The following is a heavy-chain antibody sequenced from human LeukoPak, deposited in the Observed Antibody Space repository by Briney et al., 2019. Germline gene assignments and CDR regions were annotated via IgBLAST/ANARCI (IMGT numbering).Heavy chain of an antibody. Sequence: SETLSLTCAVYGGSFSGYYWSWIRQPPGKGLEWIGEINHSEATDYNPSFKSRVTISVDTSKNQFSLKLSSVTAADTAVYYCAREAQYCSGGSCYGGYFQHWGQGTLVTVSS. CDR2: INHSEAT. J-gene: IGHJ1*01. D-gene: IGHD2-15*01. CDR3: AREAQYCSGGSCYGGYFQH. V-gene: IGHV4-34*01. CDR1: GGSFSGYY.